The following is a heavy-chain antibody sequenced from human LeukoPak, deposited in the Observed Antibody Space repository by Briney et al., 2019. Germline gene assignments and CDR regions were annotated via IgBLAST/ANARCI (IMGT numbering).Heavy chain of an antibody. CDR1: GGSISSSSYY. V-gene: IGHV4-39*07. CDR2: IYYSGST. CDR3: ATYGSTNYYYYYYMDV. J-gene: IGHJ6*03. D-gene: IGHD3-10*01. Sequence: PSETLSLTCTVSGGSISSSSYYWGWIRQPPGKGLEWIGSIYYSGSTYYNPSLKSRVTISVDTSKNQFSLKLSSVTAADTAVYYCATYGSTNYYYYYYMDVWGQGTLVTVSS.